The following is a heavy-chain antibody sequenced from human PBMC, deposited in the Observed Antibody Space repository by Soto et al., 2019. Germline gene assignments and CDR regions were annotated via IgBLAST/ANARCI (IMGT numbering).Heavy chain of an antibody. D-gene: IGHD3-22*01. J-gene: IGHJ4*02. CDR1: GYTFTNYG. Sequence: ASVKVSCKASGYTFTNYGISWVRQAPGQGLEWMGWISADNGDTKNIQKFQDRVTLTTDTSTNTAYMELGRLRSDDTAVYYCARYESSGPAVWWGRGTLVTVSS. CDR3: ARYESSGPAVW. V-gene: IGHV1-18*04. CDR2: ISADNGDT.